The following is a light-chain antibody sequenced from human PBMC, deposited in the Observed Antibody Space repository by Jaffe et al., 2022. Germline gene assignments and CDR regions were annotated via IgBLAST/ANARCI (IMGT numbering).Light chain of an antibody. CDR2: RTS. CDR1: QSVIFTG. V-gene: IGKV3-20*01. J-gene: IGKJ2*01. CDR3: QHYGSSPPLYT. Sequence: EIVLTQSPGTLSLSPGERATLSCRASQSVIFTGLVWYQQKPGQAPRLLIYRTSDRATGIPDRFSGSGSGTDFTLTISRLEPEDFAVYYCQHYGSSPPLYTFGQGTKLEIK.